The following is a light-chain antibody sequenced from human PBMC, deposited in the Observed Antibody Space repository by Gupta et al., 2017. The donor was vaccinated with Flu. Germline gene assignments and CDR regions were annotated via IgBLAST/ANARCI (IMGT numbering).Light chain of an antibody. V-gene: IGKV1-6*01. CDR1: QGLGND. Sequence: AIQMXQSPSSLSASVGDRVTITCRASQGLGNDLGWYQQKPGKAPKLLIYAVSRLETGVPSRFSGSGSGTDFTLTISSLQPEDFATYYCLQDYTYPYTFGQGTKLEIK. J-gene: IGKJ2*01. CDR3: LQDYTYPYT. CDR2: AVS.